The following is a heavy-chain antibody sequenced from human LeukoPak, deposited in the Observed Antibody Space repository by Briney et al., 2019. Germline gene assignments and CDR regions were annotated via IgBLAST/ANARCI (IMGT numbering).Heavy chain of an antibody. D-gene: IGHD3-22*01. CDR2: ISGSGGST. V-gene: IGHV3-43*02. Sequence: PGGSLRLSCAASGSTFSSYGMSWVRQAPGKGLEWVSAISGSGGSTYYADSVKGRFTISRDNSKNSLYLQMNSLRTEDTALYYCAKDIRSVRYYYDSSAALDYWGQGTLVTVSS. CDR1: GSTFSSYG. J-gene: IGHJ4*02. CDR3: AKDIRSVRYYYDSSAALDY.